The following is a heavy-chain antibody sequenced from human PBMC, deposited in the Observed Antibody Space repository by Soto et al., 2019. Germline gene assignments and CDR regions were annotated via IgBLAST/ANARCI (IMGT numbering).Heavy chain of an antibody. CDR3: VKDMGLELWNYYYGMDV. Sequence: EVQLVESGGGLVQPGRSLRLSCAASGFTFDDYAMHWVRQPPGKGLEWVSGINWSSGSIAYADSVKGRFTISRDNAKRSLYLQMNSLRPEDTALYYCVKDMGLELWNYYYGMDVWGQGTTVTVSS. D-gene: IGHD1-7*01. J-gene: IGHJ6*02. V-gene: IGHV3-9*01. CDR2: INWSSGSI. CDR1: GFTFDDYA.